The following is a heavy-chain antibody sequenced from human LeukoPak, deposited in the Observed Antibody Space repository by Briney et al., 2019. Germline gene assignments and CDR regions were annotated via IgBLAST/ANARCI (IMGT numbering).Heavy chain of an antibody. D-gene: IGHD3-3*01. Sequence: SETLSLTCTVSGYSISSGYYWGWIRQPPGKGLEWIGYIYYSGSTYYNPSLKSRVTISVDTSKNQFSLKLSSVTAADTAVYYCAQSVVGRIFGVVDYWGQGTLVTVSS. V-gene: IGHV4-38-2*02. CDR3: AQSVVGRIFGVVDY. CDR2: IYYSGST. CDR1: GYSISSGYY. J-gene: IGHJ4*02.